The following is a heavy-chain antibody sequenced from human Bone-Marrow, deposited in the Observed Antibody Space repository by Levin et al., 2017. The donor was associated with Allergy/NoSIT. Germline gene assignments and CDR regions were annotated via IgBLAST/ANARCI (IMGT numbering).Heavy chain of an antibody. Sequence: GSLRLSCTVSGGSISGYYWSWIRQPPGKGLEWIGYIYYSGSANYNPSLKSRVTISVDTSTNQFSLKLSSATAADTAVYYCARAFYGSGTYYFYYDGMDVWGQGTTVTVSS. CDR3: ARAFYGSGTYYFYYDGMDV. J-gene: IGHJ6*02. CDR1: GGSISGYY. V-gene: IGHV4-59*01. CDR2: IYYSGSA. D-gene: IGHD3-10*01.